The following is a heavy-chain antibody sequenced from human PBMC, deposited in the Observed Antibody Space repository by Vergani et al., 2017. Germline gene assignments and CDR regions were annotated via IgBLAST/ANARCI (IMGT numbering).Heavy chain of an antibody. J-gene: IGHJ6*02. CDR2: IYSGGST. D-gene: IGHD3-22*01. CDR1: GFTVSSNY. Sequence: EVQLVEPGGGLIQPGGSLRLSCAASGFTVSSNYMSWVRQAPGKGLEWVSVIYSGGSTYYADSVKGRFTISRDNSKNTLYLQMNSLRAEDTAVYYCARDEPLYDSSGTYYYGMDVWGQGTTVTVSS. CDR3: ARDEPLYDSSGTYYYGMDV. V-gene: IGHV3-53*01.